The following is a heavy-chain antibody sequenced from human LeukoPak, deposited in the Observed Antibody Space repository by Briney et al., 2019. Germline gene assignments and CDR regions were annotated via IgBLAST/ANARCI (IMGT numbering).Heavy chain of an antibody. Sequence: GGSLRLSCAASAFTFSTYAMSWVRQAPGQGLEWVSGIRNSDGVTYYADSVRGRFTISTDNSKNTLYLQMNSLRAEDTALYYCAKGLERESRLDSWGQGTLVTVSS. CDR2: IRNSDGVT. V-gene: IGHV3-23*01. J-gene: IGHJ4*02. D-gene: IGHD1-1*01. CDR1: AFTFSTYA. CDR3: AKGLERESRLDS.